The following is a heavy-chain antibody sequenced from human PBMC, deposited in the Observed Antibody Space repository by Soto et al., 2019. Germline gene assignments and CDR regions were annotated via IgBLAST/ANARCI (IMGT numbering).Heavy chain of an antibody. V-gene: IGHV3-48*02. Sequence: EVQLVESGGSLVQPGGSLRLSCAASGFTFSTHTMNWVRQAPGKGLEWLSYISSGSRTIYYADSVMGRFTISRDKAQNSLYLQMHSLRDEDPAVYYCATGSGNGSGYWGQGTLVTVSS. CDR1: GFTFSTHT. CDR3: ATGSGNGSGY. D-gene: IGHD3-10*01. CDR2: ISSGSRTI. J-gene: IGHJ4*02.